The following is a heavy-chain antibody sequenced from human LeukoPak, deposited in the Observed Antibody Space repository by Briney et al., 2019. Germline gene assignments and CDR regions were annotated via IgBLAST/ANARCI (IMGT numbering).Heavy chain of an antibody. CDR2: ISSNGGST. V-gene: IGHV3-64D*06. Sequence: GGSLRLSCSASGFTFSSYAMHWVRQAPGKGLEYVSAISSNGGSTYYADSVKGRFTISRDNSKNTLYLQMSSLRAEDTAVYYCVKDREVAGTVFDHWGQGTLVTVSS. CDR1: GFTFSSYA. J-gene: IGHJ4*02. D-gene: IGHD6-19*01. CDR3: VKDREVAGTVFDH.